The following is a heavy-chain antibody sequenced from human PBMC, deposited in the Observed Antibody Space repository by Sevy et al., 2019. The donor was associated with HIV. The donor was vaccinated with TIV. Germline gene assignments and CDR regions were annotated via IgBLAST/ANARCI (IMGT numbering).Heavy chain of an antibody. D-gene: IGHD6-19*01. Sequence: GGSLRLSCEASGFTVSGNYMAWVRLAPGKGLEWVSPISGTGSITYYADSVRGRFTISRDNSNNILYLQMNSLRAEDTAVYFCAKGSHNTGWFPDYWGQGTLVTVSS. J-gene: IGHJ4*02. CDR1: GFTVSGNY. CDR3: AKGSHNTGWFPDY. V-gene: IGHV3-23*01. CDR2: ISGTGSIT.